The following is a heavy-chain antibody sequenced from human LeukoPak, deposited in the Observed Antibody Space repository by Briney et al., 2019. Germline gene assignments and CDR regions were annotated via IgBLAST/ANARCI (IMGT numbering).Heavy chain of an antibody. CDR2: IYWDDDK. CDR1: GFSFSTSGVG. Sequence: SGPTLVNPTQTLTLTCTFSGFSFSTSGVGVGWIRQPPGKALEWLALIYWDDDKCYSPSLKSRLTITKDTSKNQVVLTITNMDPVDTGTYYCAHRSVDQYGSGYYYNDRFSHFFDYWGQGTLVTVSS. D-gene: IGHD3-10*01. J-gene: IGHJ4*02. CDR3: AHRSVDQYGSGYYYNDRFSHFFDY. V-gene: IGHV2-5*02.